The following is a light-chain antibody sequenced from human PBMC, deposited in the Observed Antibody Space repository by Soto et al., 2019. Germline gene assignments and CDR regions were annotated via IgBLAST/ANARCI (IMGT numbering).Light chain of an antibody. V-gene: IGLV2-14*01. CDR1: SSDVGGYNY. Sequence: QPVPTQPASGSWSTGQLMPIPCTGTSSDVGGYNYVSWYQQHPGKAPKFMIYDVSNRPSGVSTRFSGSKSGNTASLTISGLQAEDEADSYCNSYTTSNTRQIVFGTGTKVTVL. J-gene: IGLJ1*01. CDR2: DVS. CDR3: NSYTTSNTRQIV.